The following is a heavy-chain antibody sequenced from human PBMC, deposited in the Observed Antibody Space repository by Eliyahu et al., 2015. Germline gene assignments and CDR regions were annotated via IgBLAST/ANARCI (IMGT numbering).Heavy chain of an antibody. J-gene: IGHJ5*02. Sequence: QVQLVQSGAEVKKPGASVKVSCKASGYTFXSYDXNWVRQATGQGLEWMGWMNPNSGNTGYAQKFQGRVTMTRNTSISTAYMELSSLRSEDTAVYYCARGPRSCSSTSCTYNWFDPWGQGTLVTVSS. D-gene: IGHD2-2*01. CDR1: GYTFXSYD. CDR2: MNPNSGNT. V-gene: IGHV1-8*01. CDR3: ARGPRSCSSTSCTYNWFDP.